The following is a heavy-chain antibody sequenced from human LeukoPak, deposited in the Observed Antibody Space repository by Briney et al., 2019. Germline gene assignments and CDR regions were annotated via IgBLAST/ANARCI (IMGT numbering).Heavy chain of an antibody. Sequence: GGSLRLSCAASGFTFSSCAMTWVRQAPGEGLEWVSAISGSGGNTYYADSVKGRFTISRDNSKNTLYLQMNSLRAEGTAVYYCAKDFLAAARYYFDYWGQGTLVTVSS. J-gene: IGHJ4*02. V-gene: IGHV3-23*01. CDR3: AKDFLAAARYYFDY. CDR1: GFTFSSCA. D-gene: IGHD6-13*01. CDR2: ISGSGGNT.